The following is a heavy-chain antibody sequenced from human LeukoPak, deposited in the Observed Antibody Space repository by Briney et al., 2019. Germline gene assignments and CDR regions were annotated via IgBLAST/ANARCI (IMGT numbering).Heavy chain of an antibody. J-gene: IGHJ4*02. CDR2: IYYSGST. CDR3: ARGNYEYVWGGIDD. D-gene: IGHD3-16*01. Sequence: PSETLSLTCTVSGGSFSSSSYYWGWIRQPPGKGLEWIESIYYSGSTYYNPSLKSRVTISVDTSKNQFSLKLSSVTAADTAVYYCARGNYEYVWGGIDDWGQGTLVTVSS. V-gene: IGHV4-39*01. CDR1: GGSFSSSSYY.